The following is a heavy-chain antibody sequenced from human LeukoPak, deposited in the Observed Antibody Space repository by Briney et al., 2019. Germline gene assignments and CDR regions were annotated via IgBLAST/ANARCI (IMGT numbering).Heavy chain of an antibody. V-gene: IGHV4-4*09. CDR1: GGSISSYY. CDR2: IYTSGST. Sequence: PSETLSLTCTVSGGSISSYYWSWIRQPPGKGLEWIGYIYTSGSTNYNPSLKSRVTISVDTSKNQFSLKLSSVTAADTAVYYCARRGYSIYEYYYYMDVWGKGTTVTVSS. CDR3: ARRGYSIYEYYYYMDV. J-gene: IGHJ6*03. D-gene: IGHD4-11*01.